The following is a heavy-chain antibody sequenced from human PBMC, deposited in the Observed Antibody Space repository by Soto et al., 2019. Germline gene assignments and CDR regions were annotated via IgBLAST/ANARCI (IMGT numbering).Heavy chain of an antibody. CDR2: IFYSGST. J-gene: IGHJ3*01. D-gene: IGHD2-8*01. Sequence: SETLSLTCTVSGYSITSNSYYWGWIRQPPGKGLEWIGSIFYSGSTYYNPSLKSRVTISLDTSKKQFSLTLTSVTAADTAVYYCARSAQWDGFDPWGQGTMVTVSS. V-gene: IGHV4-39*07. CDR3: ARSAQWDGFDP. CDR1: GYSITSNSYY.